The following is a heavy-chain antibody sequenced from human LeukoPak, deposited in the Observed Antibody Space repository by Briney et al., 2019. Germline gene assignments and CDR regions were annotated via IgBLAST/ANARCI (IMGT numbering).Heavy chain of an antibody. CDR2: ISSSGSTI. D-gene: IGHD3-9*01. Sequence: GGSLRLSCAASGFTFSDYYMSWIRQAPGKGLEWVSYISSSGSTIYYADSVKGRFTISRDNAKNSLYLQMNSLRAEDTAVYYCARHGKLQYYDISNYGMDVWGQGTTVTVSS. J-gene: IGHJ6*02. V-gene: IGHV3-11*01. CDR3: ARHGKLQYYDISNYGMDV. CDR1: GFTFSDYY.